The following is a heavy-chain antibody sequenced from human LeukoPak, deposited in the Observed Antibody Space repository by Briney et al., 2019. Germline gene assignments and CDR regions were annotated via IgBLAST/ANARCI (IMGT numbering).Heavy chain of an antibody. CDR1: GFTFSSYA. Sequence: GGSLRLSCAASGFTFSSYAMHWVRQAPGKGLEWVAVISYDGSNKYYADSVKGRFTISRDNSKNTLYLQMNSLRAEDTAVYYCAKVSGYDWYYYYYMDVWGKGTTVTISS. V-gene: IGHV3-30*04. CDR3: AKVSGYDWYYYYYMDV. CDR2: ISYDGSNK. D-gene: IGHD5-12*01. J-gene: IGHJ6*03.